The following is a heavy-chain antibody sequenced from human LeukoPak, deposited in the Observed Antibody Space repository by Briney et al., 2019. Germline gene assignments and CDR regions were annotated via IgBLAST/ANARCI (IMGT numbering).Heavy chain of an antibody. J-gene: IGHJ6*01. V-gene: IGHV6-1*01. Sequence: QTLRLTCAISGDSVSSNSAAWNCIRQSPSRGLEWLGRTYYRSKWYNDYAVSVKSRITINPDTSKSQFSLQLNSVAHEDMAVYYCAREGAGAVAGTWTYYYHGMDV. D-gene: IGHD6-19*01. CDR1: GDSVSSNSAA. CDR3: AREGAGAVAGTWTYYYHGMDV. CDR2: TYYRSKWYN.